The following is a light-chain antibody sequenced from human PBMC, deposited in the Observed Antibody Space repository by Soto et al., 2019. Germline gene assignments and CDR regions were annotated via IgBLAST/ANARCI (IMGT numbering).Light chain of an antibody. CDR3: LLYGSSPWGT. CDR2: GAS. V-gene: IGKV3-20*01. CDR1: QSISTTF. J-gene: IGKJ3*01. Sequence: EVVLTQSPGTLSLSPGERATLSCTSSQSISTTFLTWYQQKPGQAPRLLIYGASNRATGIPDRFSGSGSGTDFTLTISRLEPDDFAVYYCLLYGSSPWGTFGPGTKVDIK.